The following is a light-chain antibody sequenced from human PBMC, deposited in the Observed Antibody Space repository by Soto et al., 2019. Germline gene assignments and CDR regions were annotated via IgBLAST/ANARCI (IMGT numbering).Light chain of an antibody. CDR2: GVS. CDR1: QSVSNDY. CDR3: HHYGSSPYT. J-gene: IGKJ2*01. Sequence: EMVLTQSPGTLSLSPGDRATLSCRASQSVSNDYVAWVQQKPGQTPRLLIFGVSSRATGIPDRFSGSGSGTDFTLTINRLEPEDFAVYYCHHYGSSPYTFGLGTKLEIK. V-gene: IGKV3-20*01.